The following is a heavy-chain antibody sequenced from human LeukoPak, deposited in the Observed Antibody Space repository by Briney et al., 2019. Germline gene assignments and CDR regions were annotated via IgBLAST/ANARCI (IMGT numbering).Heavy chain of an antibody. CDR3: ARDPPRHVQVPCY. V-gene: IGHV3-7*03. Sequence: QSGGSLRLSCATSEFTFGSYWVTWVRQPPGKGLEWVANIKQDGSEKNYVDSVKGRFTISRDNSKNSLYLQMNSLRAEDTAVYYCARDPPRHVQVPCYWGQGTRVTVSS. CDR2: IKQDGSEK. D-gene: IGHD1-1*01. CDR1: EFTFGSYW. J-gene: IGHJ4*02.